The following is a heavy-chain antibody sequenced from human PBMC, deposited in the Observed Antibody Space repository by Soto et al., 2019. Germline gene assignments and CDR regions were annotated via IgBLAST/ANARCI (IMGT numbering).Heavy chain of an antibody. V-gene: IGHV2-5*02. CDR2: IYWDDDK. D-gene: IGHD2-2*01. J-gene: IGHJ3*01. CDR1: GVSLSTNGVS. Sequence: QITLKESGPTLVNPTQTLTLTCTFSGVSLSTNGVSVGWIRQPPGKALEWLALIYWDDDKRYSPSLKSRLIITKDTSKNQVVLVMTNMHPLDTATYYCTHSILVVPTTRNAFDLWGQGTMVTVSS. CDR3: THSILVVPTTRNAFDL.